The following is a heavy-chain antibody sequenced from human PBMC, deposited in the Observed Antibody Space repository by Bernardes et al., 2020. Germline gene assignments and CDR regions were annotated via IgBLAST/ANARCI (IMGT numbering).Heavy chain of an antibody. J-gene: IGHJ6*02. CDR2: IYSGGSK. CDR3: EKDVGQYYYYYGMDV. CDR1: GFTVSSNY. V-gene: IGHV3-53*01. Sequence: GGSLSLSCSASGFTVSSNYMSWVRQAPGKGLEWVSVIYSGGSKYYADSVKGRFTIARDNSKNTLYLKMNSLSAEDTAVDYCEKDVGQYYYYYGMDVWGQGKTVTGSS.